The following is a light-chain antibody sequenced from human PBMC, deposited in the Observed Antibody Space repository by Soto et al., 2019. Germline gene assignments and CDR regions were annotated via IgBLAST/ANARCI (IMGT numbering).Light chain of an antibody. CDR2: GAS. J-gene: IGKJ2*01. CDR1: QSVSSSY. Sequence: EIVLTQSPGTLSLSPGERATLSCRASQSVSSSYLAWYQQKAGQAPRLLIYGASSRATGIPDRFSGSGSGTDFTLTISRLEPEDFAVYYCQQHGSSPDTFGQGTKLEIK. CDR3: QQHGSSPDT. V-gene: IGKV3-20*01.